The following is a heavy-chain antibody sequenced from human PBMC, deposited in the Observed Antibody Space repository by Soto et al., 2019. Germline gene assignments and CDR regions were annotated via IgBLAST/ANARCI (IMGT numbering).Heavy chain of an antibody. J-gene: IGHJ6*03. D-gene: IGHD4-17*01. CDR3: AKDSTVTTFYYYYYMDV. CDR1: GFTFSSYG. V-gene: IGHV3-30*18. CDR2: ISSDGSNK. Sequence: QVQLVESGGGVVQPGRSLRLSCAASGFTFSSYGMHWVRQAPGKGLEWVAVISSDGSNKYYADSVKGRFTISRDNSKNTLYLQMNSLRAEDTAVYYCAKDSTVTTFYYYYYMDVWGKGTTVTVSS.